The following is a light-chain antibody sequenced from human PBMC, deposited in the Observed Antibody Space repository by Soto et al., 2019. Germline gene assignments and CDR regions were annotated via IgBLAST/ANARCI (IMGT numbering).Light chain of an antibody. Sequence: DIQLTQSPAFLSASVGDRVTITCRASQGISSFLAWCQQKPGKAPNLLIYGASTLQSGVPSRFSGSGSGTEFTLTISSLQPEDFATYYCQQLNSYHQTFGGGSKVEIK. CDR1: QGISSF. CDR2: GAS. V-gene: IGKV1-9*01. CDR3: QQLNSYHQT. J-gene: IGKJ4*02.